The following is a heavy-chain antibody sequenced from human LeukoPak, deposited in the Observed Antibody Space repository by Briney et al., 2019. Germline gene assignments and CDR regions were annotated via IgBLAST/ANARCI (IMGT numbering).Heavy chain of an antibody. CDR3: ARAEYSSSSSGNWFDP. Sequence: GASVKVSCKASGYTFTSYYMHWVRQAPGQGLEWMGWINLNSGGTNYAQKFQGRVTMTRDTSISTAYMELSSLRSGDTAVYYCARAEYSSSSSGNWFDPWGQGTLVTVSS. J-gene: IGHJ5*02. CDR2: INLNSGGT. V-gene: IGHV1-2*02. CDR1: GYTFTSYY. D-gene: IGHD6-6*01.